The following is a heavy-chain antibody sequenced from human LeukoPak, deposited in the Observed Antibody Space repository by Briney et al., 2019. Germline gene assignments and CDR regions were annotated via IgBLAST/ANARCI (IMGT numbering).Heavy chain of an antibody. D-gene: IGHD4-17*01. J-gene: IGHJ3*02. CDR1: GFTFRDSA. V-gene: IGHV3-23*01. Sequence: GGSLRLSCAASGFTFRDSAMSWVRQAPGKGLEWVSLISFSGDNTYYTDSVKGRFTISRDNSKDTLYLQMNSLRAEDTAVYYCAKGPDDYGDDLDAFDIWGQGTMVTVSS. CDR2: ISFSGDNT. CDR3: AKGPDDYGDDLDAFDI.